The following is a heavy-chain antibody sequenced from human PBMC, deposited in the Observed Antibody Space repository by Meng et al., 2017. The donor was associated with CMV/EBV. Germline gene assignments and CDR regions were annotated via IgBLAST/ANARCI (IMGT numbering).Heavy chain of an antibody. CDR2: ISSSSSYI. CDR1: GFTFDDYA. V-gene: IGHV3-21*01. CDR3: ARGFSITALSDY. D-gene: IGHD3-10*01. J-gene: IGHJ4*02. Sequence: GESLMISCAASGFTFDDYAMHWVRQAPGKGLEWVSSISSSSSYIYYADSVKGRFTISRDNAKNSLYLQMNSLRAEDTAVYYCARGFSITALSDYWGQGTLVTVSS.